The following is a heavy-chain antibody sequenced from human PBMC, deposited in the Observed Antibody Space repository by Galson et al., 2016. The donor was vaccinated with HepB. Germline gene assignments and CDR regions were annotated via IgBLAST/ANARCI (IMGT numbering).Heavy chain of an antibody. CDR3: VGGKLASGWPY. Sequence: LSLTCAVSGDSISRGTWWSWVRQPPGKGLEWIGEIYHTGSTNYNPSLKNRVTISLDKSRNQFSLRLTSVTAADTAVYYCVGGKLASGWPYWGQGNLVRVSS. CDR2: IYHTGST. J-gene: IGHJ4*02. V-gene: IGHV4-4*02. CDR1: GDSISRGTW. D-gene: IGHD4-23*01.